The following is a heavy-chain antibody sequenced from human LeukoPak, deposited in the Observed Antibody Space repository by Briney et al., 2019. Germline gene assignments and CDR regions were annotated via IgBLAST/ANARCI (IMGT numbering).Heavy chain of an antibody. V-gene: IGHV4-34*01. J-gene: IGHJ4*02. D-gene: IGHD3-9*01. CDR1: GGSFSGYY. CDR3: ARVSYYDILTGYYNVIDYSDY. Sequence: SETLSLTCAVYGGSFSGYYWSWIRQPPGKGLEWIGEINHSGSTNYNPSLKSRVTISVDTSKNQFSLKLSSVTAADTAVYYCARVSYYDILTGYYNVIDYSDYWGQGTLVTVSS. CDR2: INHSGST.